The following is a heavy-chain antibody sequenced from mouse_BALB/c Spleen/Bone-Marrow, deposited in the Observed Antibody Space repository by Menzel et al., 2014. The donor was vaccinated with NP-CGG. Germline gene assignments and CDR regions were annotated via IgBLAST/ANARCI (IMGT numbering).Heavy chain of an antibody. CDR2: IDPYNGGT. Sequence: EVKLLESGPELVKPGASVKVSCKASGYSFTDYNMYWVKRSHGKSLEWIGYIDPYNGGTSYNQKFKGKATLTVDKSSSTAFMHLNSLTSEDSAVYYCGLNSLLRPFAYWGQGTLVTVSA. J-gene: IGHJ3*01. CDR1: GYSFTDYN. CDR3: GLNSLLRPFAY. V-gene: IGHV1S135*01. D-gene: IGHD1-2*01.